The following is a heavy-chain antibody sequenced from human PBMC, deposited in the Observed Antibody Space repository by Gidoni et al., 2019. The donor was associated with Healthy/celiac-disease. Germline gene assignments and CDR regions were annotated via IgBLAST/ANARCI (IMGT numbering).Heavy chain of an antibody. Sequence: QVQLVQSGAEVKKPGASVKVPCQASGYTFTSYVISWVRQAPGQGLEWMGWISAYNGNTNYAQKLQGRVTMTTDTSTSTAYMELRSLRSDDTAVYYCARDLMRYYYDSSGPGYFDYWGQGTLVTVSS. CDR1: GYTFTSYV. J-gene: IGHJ4*02. V-gene: IGHV1-18*01. CDR3: ARDLMRYYYDSSGPGYFDY. CDR2: ISAYNGNT. D-gene: IGHD3-22*01.